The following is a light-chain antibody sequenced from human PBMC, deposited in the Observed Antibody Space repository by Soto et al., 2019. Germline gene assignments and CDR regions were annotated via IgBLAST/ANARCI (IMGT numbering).Light chain of an antibody. CDR1: QTISDN. J-gene: IGKJ2*01. Sequence: EIVMTQSPATLSVSPGERVTISCRASQTISDNLAWFQQKSGQAPRLLIHGAFKRATGVPDRFSGSGSGTEFTLTISSLQSEDSAVYYCQQYHNWPPQYTFGQGTKLQIK. CDR3: QQYHNWPPQYT. V-gene: IGKV3-15*01. CDR2: GAF.